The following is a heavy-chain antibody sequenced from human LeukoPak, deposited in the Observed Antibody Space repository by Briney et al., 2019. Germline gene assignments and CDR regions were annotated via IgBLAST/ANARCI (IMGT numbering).Heavy chain of an antibody. Sequence: GASVKVSCKVSGYTLTELSMHWVRQAPGKGLEWMGGFDPEDGETIYAQKFQGRVTMTEDTSTDTAYMELSSLRSEDTAVYYCATSPVVPAALREYFQHWGQGTLVTVSS. J-gene: IGHJ1*01. CDR2: FDPEDGET. CDR1: GYTLTELS. V-gene: IGHV1-24*01. D-gene: IGHD2-2*01. CDR3: ATSPVVPAALREYFQH.